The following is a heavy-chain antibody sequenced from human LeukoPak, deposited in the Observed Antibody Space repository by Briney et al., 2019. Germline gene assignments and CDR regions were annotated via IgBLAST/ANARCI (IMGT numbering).Heavy chain of an antibody. J-gene: IGHJ6*03. CDR2: ISWNSGSI. Sequence: GGSLRLSCAASGFTFDDYAMHWVRQAPGKGLEWVSGISWNSGSIGYADSVKGRFTISRDNAKNSLYLQMNSLRAEDTALYYCATGPPGRRAGYYYYMDVWGKGTTVTVSS. V-gene: IGHV3-9*01. CDR1: GFTFDDYA. D-gene: IGHD3-10*01. CDR3: ATGPPGRRAGYYYYMDV.